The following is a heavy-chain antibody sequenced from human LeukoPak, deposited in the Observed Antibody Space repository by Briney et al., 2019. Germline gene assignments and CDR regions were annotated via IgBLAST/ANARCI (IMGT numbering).Heavy chain of an antibody. CDR2: ISYDGSNK. CDR1: GFTFSSYA. D-gene: IGHD3-10*01. CDR3: ARVGSITMVRGVNAFDI. Sequence: GGSLRLSCAASGFTFSSYAMHWVRQAPGKGLEWVAVISYDGSNKYYADSVKGRFTISRDNSKNTLYLQMNSLRAEDTAVYYCARVGSITMVRGVNAFDIWGQGTMVTVSS. J-gene: IGHJ3*02. V-gene: IGHV3-30-3*01.